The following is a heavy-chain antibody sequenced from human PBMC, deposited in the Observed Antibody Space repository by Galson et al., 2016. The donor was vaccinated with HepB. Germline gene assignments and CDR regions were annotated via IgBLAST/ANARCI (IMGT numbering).Heavy chain of an antibody. CDR2: IYSGGST. CDR3: ARNKATARVWGHYYYYMDV. Sequence: SLRLSCAASGFTVSSNYLSWVRQAPGKGLEWVSVIYSGGSTYYADSVRGRFTISRDNSNNILYLQMNSLSAEDTAVYYCARNKATARVWGHYYYYMDVWGKGTTVTVSS. V-gene: IGHV3-53*01. CDR1: GFTVSSNY. D-gene: IGHD3-16*01. J-gene: IGHJ6*03.